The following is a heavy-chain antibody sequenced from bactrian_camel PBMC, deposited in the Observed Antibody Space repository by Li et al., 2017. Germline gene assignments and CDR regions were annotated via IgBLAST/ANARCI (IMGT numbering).Heavy chain of an antibody. CDR2: INTFTGT. CDR3: KPQSGEYCYTIPDAY. V-gene: IGHV3S53*01. Sequence: QLVESGGGSVQAGGSLKLSCKASGDVTDQYRMAWFRQAPGKKREGVAVINTFTGTNYATSVEGRFTISHDNAQTTVYLQMNDLKPEDTASYSCKPQSGEYCYTIPDAYRGQGTQVTVS. D-gene: IGHD3*01. CDR1: GDVTDQYR. J-gene: IGHJ4*01.